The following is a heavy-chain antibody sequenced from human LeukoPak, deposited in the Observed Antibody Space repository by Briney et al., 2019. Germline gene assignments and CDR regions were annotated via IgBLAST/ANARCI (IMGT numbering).Heavy chain of an antibody. V-gene: IGHV1-58*02. CDR2: IVIGSGNT. CDR3: AAAPMGDC. D-gene: IGHD2-21*01. J-gene: IGHJ4*02. Sequence: ASVKVSCKASGFTFKSSAIQWVRQARGQRLEWIGWIVIGSGNTIYAQKFRDRVSISRDVSTETAYLEMRGLTFEDTAVYFCAAAPMGDCWGQGTLLTVSS. CDR1: GFTFKSSA.